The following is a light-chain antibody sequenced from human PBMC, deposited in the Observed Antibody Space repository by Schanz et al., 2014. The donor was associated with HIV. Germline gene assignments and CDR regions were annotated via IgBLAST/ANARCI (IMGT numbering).Light chain of an antibody. J-gene: IGKJ4*01. CDR1: QDISIY. Sequence: DFQMTQSPSSLSASVGDRVTITCRASQDISIYLAWYQQRPGQVPRLLIDSASTLQTGVPSRFSGSGSGTDFTLTINSLQPEDFATYYCQTTGSAPLTFGGGTKVE. V-gene: IGKV1-27*01. CDR3: QTTGSAPLT. CDR2: SAS.